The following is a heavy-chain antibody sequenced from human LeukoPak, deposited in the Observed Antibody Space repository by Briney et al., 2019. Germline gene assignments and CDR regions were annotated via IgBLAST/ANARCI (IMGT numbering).Heavy chain of an antibody. V-gene: IGHV3-23*01. CDR2: ISGSGGST. D-gene: IGHD4-17*01. J-gene: IGHJ3*02. Sequence: GGSLRLSVAASGFTFSSYARGWARRAPGKGWGWASVISGSGGSTYYADSVKGRFTISRDNSKNTLYLQMNSLRAEDTAVYYCAKDSYGDYGDAFDIWGQGTMVTVSS. CDR1: GFTFSSYA. CDR3: AKDSYGDYGDAFDI.